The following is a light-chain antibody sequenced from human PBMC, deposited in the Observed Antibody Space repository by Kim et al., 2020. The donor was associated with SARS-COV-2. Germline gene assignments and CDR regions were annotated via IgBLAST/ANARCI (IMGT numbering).Light chain of an antibody. CDR3: QTWGTGFWV. V-gene: IGLV4-69*01. CDR2: LNSDGSH. J-gene: IGLJ2*01. Sequence: ASVKLTCTLSSGHNNYAIARHQQQPEKGPRYLMTLNSDGSHTKGDDIPDRFSGSSSGAERYLSISSLQSEDEADYFCQTWGTGFWVFGGGTKLTVL. CDR1: SGHNNYA.